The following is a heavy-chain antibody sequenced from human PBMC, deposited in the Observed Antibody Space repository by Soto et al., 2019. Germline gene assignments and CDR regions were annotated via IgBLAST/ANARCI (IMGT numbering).Heavy chain of an antibody. CDR3: ARIIADPGAYYWFDA. J-gene: IGHJ5*02. D-gene: IGHD4-17*01. CDR1: GFSLSDTKLG. V-gene: IGHV2-26*01. Sequence: QVTLRESGPVLVKPTETLTLTCTVSGFSLSDTKLGVTWIRQPPGKALDWLGYIFSHGEPSFNPSLKTRLSIFRDTSQSLVVLTMNNVDPVDTATYYCARIIADPGAYYWFDAWGQGTLVTVSS. CDR2: IFSHGEP.